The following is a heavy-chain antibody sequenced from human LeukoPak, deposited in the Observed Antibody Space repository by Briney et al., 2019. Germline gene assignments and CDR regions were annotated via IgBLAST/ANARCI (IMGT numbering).Heavy chain of an antibody. Sequence: GGSLRLSCAASGFTFSSYGMSWVRQAPGKGLEWVSAISGSGDSTYYADSVKGRFTISRDNSKNTLYLQMNSLRAEDTAVYYWAKVRGIISDYWGQGTLVTVSS. CDR2: ISGSGDST. J-gene: IGHJ4*02. D-gene: IGHD3-10*01. CDR1: GFTFSSYG. CDR3: AKVRGIISDY. V-gene: IGHV3-23*01.